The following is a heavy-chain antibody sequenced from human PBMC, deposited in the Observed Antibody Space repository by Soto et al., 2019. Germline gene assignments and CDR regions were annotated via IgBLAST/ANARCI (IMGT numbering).Heavy chain of an antibody. J-gene: IGHJ5*02. Sequence: QVQLVESGGGVVQPGRSLRLSCAASGFTFSHYGMNWVRQAPGKGLEWVALIWYDGSKKYYADSVKGRFTISRDNSKNTLYLQMNSLRDEDTAVYYCARWGGSGSSVRFDLWGQGTLVTVSS. CDR2: IWYDGSKK. CDR1: GFTFSHYG. D-gene: IGHD6-13*01. V-gene: IGHV3-33*01. CDR3: ARWGGSGSSVRFDL.